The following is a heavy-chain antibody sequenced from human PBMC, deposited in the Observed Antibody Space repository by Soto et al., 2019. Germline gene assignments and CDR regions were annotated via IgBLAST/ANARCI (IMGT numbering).Heavy chain of an antibody. V-gene: IGHV4-34*01. J-gene: IGHJ6*02. CDR2: INHSGST. CDR3: ARPKVTGRWYYGMDV. CDR1: GGSFSGYY. Sequence: SETLSLTCAVYGGSFSGYYWTWIRQPPGTGLEWIGEINHSGSTNYNPSLKSRVTISVDTSKNQFSLKLSSVTAADTAVYYCARPKVTGRWYYGMDVWGQGTTVTVSS. D-gene: IGHD2-15*01.